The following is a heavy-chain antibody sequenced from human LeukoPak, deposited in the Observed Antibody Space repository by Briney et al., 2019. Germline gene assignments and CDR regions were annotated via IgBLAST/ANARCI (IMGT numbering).Heavy chain of an antibody. D-gene: IGHD4-17*01. Sequence: ASVKVSCKASGYTLISYAIHWVRQAPGQRLEWMGWINAGNGNTKYSQKFQGRVTITRDTSASTAYMELSSLRSEDTAVYYCAGVVGDSGWFDPWGQGTLVTVSS. CDR2: INAGNGNT. CDR1: GYTLISYA. V-gene: IGHV1-3*01. J-gene: IGHJ5*02. CDR3: AGVVGDSGWFDP.